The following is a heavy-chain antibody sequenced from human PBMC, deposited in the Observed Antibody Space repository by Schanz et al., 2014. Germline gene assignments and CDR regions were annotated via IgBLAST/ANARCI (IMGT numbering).Heavy chain of an antibody. CDR2: ISSDGSKK. D-gene: IGHD3-10*01. V-gene: IGHV3-30*18. CDR1: GFNFANHA. J-gene: IGHJ4*02. CDR3: AKDLHSNSGNYYSYYFDS. Sequence: VQLVESGGDLVKPGGSLRLSCAASGFNFANHAIHWVRQGQGNGLQWVAVISSDGSKKLYADSVKARFTISRDNSKNSVSLQMDSLRPEDTAVYFCAKDLHSNSGNYYSYYFDSWGPGALVTVSS.